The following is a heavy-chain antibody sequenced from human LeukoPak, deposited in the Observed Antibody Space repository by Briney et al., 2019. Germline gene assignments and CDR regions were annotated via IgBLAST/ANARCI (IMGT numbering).Heavy chain of an antibody. V-gene: IGHV3-7*01. CDR2: IKQDGSEK. Sequence: SGGSLRLSCAASGFIFNNYWMTWVRQAPGKGLAWVANIKQDGSEKYYVDSVKGRFTISRDNVKNLLSLQMSSLRGEDTAVYYCTRVDDLDAFDTWGQGTMVTVSS. J-gene: IGHJ3*02. D-gene: IGHD2-2*03. CDR1: GFIFNNYW. CDR3: TRVDDLDAFDT.